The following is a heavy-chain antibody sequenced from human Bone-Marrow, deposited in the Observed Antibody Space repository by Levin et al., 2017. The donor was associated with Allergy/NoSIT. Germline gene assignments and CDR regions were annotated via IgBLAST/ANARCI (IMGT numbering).Heavy chain of an antibody. Sequence: KVSGPTLVKPTQTLTLTCTFSGFSLTASGVAVGWVRQPPGKALEWLALIYWDDDARYHPSLKNRVTITKDTSKNQVVLTMTNMDPVDTATYFCAHGRLGSTGYEPFFDFWGQGTLVTVSS. CDR2: IYWDDDA. V-gene: IGHV2-5*02. CDR1: GFSLTASGVA. CDR3: AHGRLGSTGYEPFFDF. J-gene: IGHJ4*02. D-gene: IGHD5-12*01.